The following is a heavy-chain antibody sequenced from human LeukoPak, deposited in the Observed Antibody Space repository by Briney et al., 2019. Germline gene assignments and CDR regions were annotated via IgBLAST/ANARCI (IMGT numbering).Heavy chain of an antibody. D-gene: IGHD3-22*01. CDR1: GFTFSSYG. Sequence: PGGSLRLSCAASGFTFSSYGMHWVRQAPGKGLEWVAFIRYDGSNKYYADSGKGRFTISRDNSKNTLYLQMNSLRAEDTAVYYCAKDSVLYYYDSSGYAPFEYWGQGTLVTVSS. V-gene: IGHV3-30*02. CDR3: AKDSVLYYYDSSGYAPFEY. CDR2: IRYDGSNK. J-gene: IGHJ4*02.